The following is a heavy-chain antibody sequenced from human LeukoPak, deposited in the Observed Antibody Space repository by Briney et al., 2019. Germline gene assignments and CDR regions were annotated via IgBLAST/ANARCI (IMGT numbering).Heavy chain of an antibody. CDR2: IYYRGNT. J-gene: IGHJ4*02. D-gene: IGHD2-21*02. CDR1: GDSISSYNYF. V-gene: IGHV4-39*01. CDR3: ARYVVVTAKYYFDY. Sequence: SETLSLICTVSGDSISSYNYFWGWIRQPPGKGLEWVGSIYYRGNTYYNPSLKSRVTISVDTSKNQFPLKLSSVTAADTAVYYCARYVVVTAKYYFDYWGQGTLVTVSS.